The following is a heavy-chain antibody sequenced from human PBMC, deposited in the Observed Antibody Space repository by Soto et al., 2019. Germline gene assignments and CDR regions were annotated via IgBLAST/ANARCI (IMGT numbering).Heavy chain of an antibody. V-gene: IGHV1-2*02. CDR1: GYTFTGYY. D-gene: IGHD6-13*01. J-gene: IGHJ6*02. Sequence: AASVKVSCKASGYTFTGYYMHWVRQAPGQGLEWMGWINPNSGGTNYAQKFQGRVTMTRDTSISTAYMELSRLRSDDTAVYYCARVSIAAAGRVYYYGMDVWGQGTTVTVSS. CDR3: ARVSIAAAGRVYYYGMDV. CDR2: INPNSGGT.